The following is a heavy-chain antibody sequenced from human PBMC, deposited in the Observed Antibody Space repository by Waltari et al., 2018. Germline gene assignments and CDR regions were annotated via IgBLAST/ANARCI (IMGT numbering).Heavy chain of an antibody. J-gene: IGHJ4*02. D-gene: IGHD2-21*02. CDR2: SYYSGTTT. CDR3: ARRGCFVGNCYSGVDF. Sequence: QVQLQQWGAGLLKPSETLSPTCGVFGGSLSGYYWTWIRQPPGKGLEWIGQSYYSGTTTNYNPSLKSRVTISIDRSKNQLSLSLTSVTAADTAVYYCARRGCFVGNCYSGVDFWGPGTVVTVSS. CDR1: GGSLSGYY. V-gene: IGHV4-34*01.